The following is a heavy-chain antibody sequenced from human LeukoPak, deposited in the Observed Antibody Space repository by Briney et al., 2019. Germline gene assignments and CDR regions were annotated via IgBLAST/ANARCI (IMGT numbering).Heavy chain of an antibody. V-gene: IGHV4-34*01. J-gene: IGHJ5*02. CDR3: ARGPPTYDFWSGYVYNWFDP. D-gene: IGHD3-3*01. CDR2: INRSGST. CDR1: GGSFSGYY. Sequence: SETLSLTCAVYGGSFSGYYWTWIRQPPGKGLEWIGEINRSGSTNYNPSLTSRVTISVDTSKNQFSLKLSSVTAADTAVYYCARGPPTYDFWSGYVYNWFDPWGQGTLVTVSS.